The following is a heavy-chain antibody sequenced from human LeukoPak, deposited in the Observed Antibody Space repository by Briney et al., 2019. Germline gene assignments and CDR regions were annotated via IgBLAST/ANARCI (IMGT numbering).Heavy chain of an antibody. Sequence: SETLSLTCAVYGGSFRGYYWSWIRQPPGKGLEWIGEINHSGSTNYNPSLKSRVTISVDTSKNQFSLKLSSVTAADTAVYYCARAQPLPYYYGSGSYRSRFDPWGQGTLVTVSS. V-gene: IGHV4-34*01. CDR2: INHSGST. D-gene: IGHD3-10*01. CDR3: ARAQPLPYYYGSGSYRSRFDP. CDR1: GGSFRGYY. J-gene: IGHJ5*02.